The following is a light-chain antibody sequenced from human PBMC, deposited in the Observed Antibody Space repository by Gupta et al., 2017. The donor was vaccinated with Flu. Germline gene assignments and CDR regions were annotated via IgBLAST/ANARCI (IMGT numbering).Light chain of an antibody. J-gene: IGLJ2*01. Sequence: QSVLTQPPSASGTPGQRVTISCSGGSSNIGSNPVNWYQQLPGTAPTLLIFSNNQRASGVPDRFFGSKSGTSASLAISGLQAEDEADYYCAAWDDRRSAVLFGGGTKVTVL. CDR3: AAWDDRRSAVL. V-gene: IGLV1-44*01. CDR2: SNN. CDR1: SSNIGSNP.